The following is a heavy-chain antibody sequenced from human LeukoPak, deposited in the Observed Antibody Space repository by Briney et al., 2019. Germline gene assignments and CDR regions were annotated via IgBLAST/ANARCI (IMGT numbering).Heavy chain of an antibody. CDR1: GGSISSYY. CDR2: IYYSGST. CDR3: AREVSITMVRVAFDY. V-gene: IGHV4-59*01. J-gene: IGHJ4*02. D-gene: IGHD3-10*01. Sequence: SETLSLTCTVSGGSISSYYWSWIRQPPGKGLEWIGYIYYSGSTNYNPSLKSRVTISVDTSKNQFSLKLSSVTAADTAVYYCAREVSITMVRVAFDYWGQGTLVTVSA.